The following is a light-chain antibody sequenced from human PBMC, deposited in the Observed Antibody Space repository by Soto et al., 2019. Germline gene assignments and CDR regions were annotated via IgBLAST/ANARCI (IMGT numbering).Light chain of an antibody. CDR2: KAS. CDR3: QQYNSYSWT. V-gene: IGKV1-5*03. Sequence: DIQMTQSPSTLSGSVGDRVTITCRASQSISSWLAWYQQQPGKAPKLLIYKASSLESGVPSRFSGSGSGTEFTLTISSLQPDDFATYYCQQYNSYSWTFGQGTKVEIK. J-gene: IGKJ1*01. CDR1: QSISSW.